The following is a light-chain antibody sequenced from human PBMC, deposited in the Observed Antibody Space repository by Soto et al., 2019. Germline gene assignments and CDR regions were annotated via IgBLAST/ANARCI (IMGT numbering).Light chain of an antibody. V-gene: IGLV1-44*01. CDR1: SSNIGSNT. Sequence: QSVLTQPPSASGTPGQRVTISCSGSSSNIGSNTINWYQQVPGTAPKLLIYSNNQRPSGVPDRFSGSKSGTSASLAISGLQSEDEADYYCATWDDSLNGRLFGGGTKLTVL. J-gene: IGLJ2*01. CDR3: ATWDDSLNGRL. CDR2: SNN.